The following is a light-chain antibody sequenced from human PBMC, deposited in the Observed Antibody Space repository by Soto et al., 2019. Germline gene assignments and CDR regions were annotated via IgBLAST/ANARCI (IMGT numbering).Light chain of an antibody. CDR1: SSDIGSQNR. V-gene: IGLV2-18*02. CDR2: EVS. Sequence: QSALTQPPSVSGSPGQSVTISCTGTSSDIGSQNRVSWYQQSPGTAPKLMIYEVSNRPSGVPDRFSGSKSGNTASLTISGLQAEDEADYYCSSKTGISALIFGGGTKLTVL. CDR3: SSKTGISALI. J-gene: IGLJ2*01.